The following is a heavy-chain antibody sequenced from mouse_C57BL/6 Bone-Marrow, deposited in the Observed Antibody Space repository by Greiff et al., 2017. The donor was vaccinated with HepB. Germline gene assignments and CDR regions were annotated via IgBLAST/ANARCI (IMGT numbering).Heavy chain of an antibody. J-gene: IGHJ3*01. D-gene: IGHD1-1*01. CDR3: ARDAHYYGSSSWFAY. V-gene: IGHV5-4*01. CDR1: GFTFSSYA. Sequence: EVKLQESGGGLVKPGGSLKLSCAASGFTFSSYAMSWVRQTPEKRLEWVATISDGGSYTYYPDNVKGRFTISRDNAKNNLYLQMSHLKSEDTAMYYCARDAHYYGSSSWFAYWGQGTLVTVSA. CDR2: ISDGGSYT.